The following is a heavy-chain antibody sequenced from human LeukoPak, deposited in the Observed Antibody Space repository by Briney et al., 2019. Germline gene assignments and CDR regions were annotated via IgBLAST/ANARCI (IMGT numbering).Heavy chain of an antibody. CDR3: ARDRWGNPPDY. J-gene: IGHJ4*02. Sequence: EPSETLSLTCTVSGGSISSYYWSWIRQPPGKGLEWIGYIYYSGSTNYNPSLKSRVTISVDTSKNQFSLKLSSVTAADTAVYYCARDRWGNPPDYWGQGTLVTVSS. V-gene: IGHV4-59*01. CDR2: IYYSGST. D-gene: IGHD4-23*01. CDR1: GGSISSYY.